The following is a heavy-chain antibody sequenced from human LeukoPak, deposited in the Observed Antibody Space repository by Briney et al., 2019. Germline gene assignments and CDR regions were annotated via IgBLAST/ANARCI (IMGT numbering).Heavy chain of an antibody. CDR3: ARAGGRITMARATARPLYFDY. J-gene: IGHJ4*02. V-gene: IGHV4-30-4*01. D-gene: IGHD3-10*01. CDR1: GGSISSGDYY. CDR2: IYYSGST. Sequence: PSETLSLTCTVSGGSISSGDYYWSWIRQPPGKGLEWIGYIYYSGSTYYNPSLKSRVTISVDTSKNQFSLKLSSVTAADTAVYYCARAGGRITMARATARPLYFDYWGQGTLVTVSS.